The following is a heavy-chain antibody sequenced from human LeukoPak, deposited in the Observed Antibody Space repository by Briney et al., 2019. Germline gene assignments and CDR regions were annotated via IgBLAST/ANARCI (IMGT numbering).Heavy chain of an antibody. Sequence: SETLSLTCTVSGGSISSYYWSWIRQPPGKGLEWIGEINHSGSTNYNPSLKSRVTISVDTSKNQFSLKLSSVTAADTAVYYCARRRYGLRYFDWSRRGYYFDYWGQGTLVTVSS. V-gene: IGHV4-34*01. CDR3: ARRRYGLRYFDWSRRGYYFDY. CDR2: INHSGST. D-gene: IGHD3-9*01. J-gene: IGHJ4*02. CDR1: GGSISSYY.